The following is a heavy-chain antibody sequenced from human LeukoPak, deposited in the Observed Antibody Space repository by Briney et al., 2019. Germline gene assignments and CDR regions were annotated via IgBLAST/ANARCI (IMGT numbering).Heavy chain of an antibody. V-gene: IGHV3-23*01. J-gene: IGHJ4*02. CDR2: ISGGGRST. CDR3: ANGIAVADLPHDY. Sequence: GGSLRLSCAASGFTFSSYAMSWVRQAPRKGLEWVSAISGGGRSTYYADSVKGRFTISRDNSKNTLYLQMNSLRAEDTAVYYCANGIAVADLPHDYWGQGTLVTVSS. CDR1: GFTFSSYA. D-gene: IGHD6-19*01.